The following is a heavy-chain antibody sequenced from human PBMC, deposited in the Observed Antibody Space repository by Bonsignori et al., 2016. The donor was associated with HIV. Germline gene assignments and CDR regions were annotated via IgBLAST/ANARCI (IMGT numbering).Heavy chain of an antibody. CDR1: GDSISSGYY. CDR2: LYHSGST. D-gene: IGHD3-22*01. V-gene: IGHV4-38-2*02. Sequence: SETLSLTCTVSGDSISSGYYWGWIRQPPGKGLEWIASLYHSGSTYYNPSLKSRVTISVDTSENQFSLRLYSVTAADTAVYYCARAQEYYDTSGFYDYYFDYWGQGALVTVSS. CDR3: ARAQEYYDTSGFYDYYFDY. J-gene: IGHJ4*02.